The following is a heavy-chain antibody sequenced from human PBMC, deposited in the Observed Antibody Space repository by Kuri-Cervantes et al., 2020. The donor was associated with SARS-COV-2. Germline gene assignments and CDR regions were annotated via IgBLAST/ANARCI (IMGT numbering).Heavy chain of an antibody. CDR1: GFTFDDYA. J-gene: IGHJ4*02. Sequence: GGSLRLSCAASGFTFDDYAMHWVRQAPGKGLEWVSGISWNSGSIGYADSVKGRFTISRDNAKNSLYLQMNSLRAEDTAVYYCARDDYDYWFYWGQGTLVTVSS. V-gene: IGHV3-9*01. CDR3: ARDDYDYWFY. D-gene: IGHD3-16*01. CDR2: ISWNSGSI.